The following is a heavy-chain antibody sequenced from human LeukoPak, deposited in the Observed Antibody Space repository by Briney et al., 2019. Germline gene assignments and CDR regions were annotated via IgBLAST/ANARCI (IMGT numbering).Heavy chain of an antibody. CDR3: ARVRCSYALGP. D-gene: IGHD2-2*01. J-gene: IGHJ5*02. CDR1: GGTFSSYA. CDR2: ISAYNGNT. Sequence: ASVKVSCKASGGTFSSYAISWVRQAPGQGLEWMGWISAYNGNTNYAQKLQGRVTMTTDTSTSTAYMELRSLRSDDTAVYYCARVRCSYALGPWGQGTLVTVSS. V-gene: IGHV1-18*01.